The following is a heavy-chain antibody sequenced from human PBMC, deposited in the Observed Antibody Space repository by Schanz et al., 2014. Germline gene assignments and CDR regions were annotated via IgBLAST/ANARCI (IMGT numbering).Heavy chain of an antibody. V-gene: IGHV3-30*18. J-gene: IGHJ4*02. Sequence: QVQLVESGGGVVQPERSLRLSCAASGFNFANHAIHWVRQGQGNGLQWVAVISSDGSKKLYADSVKARFIISRDNSKNSVSLQMDSLRPEDTAVYFCAKDLHSNSGNYYSYYFDSWGPGALVTVSS. CDR3: AKDLHSNSGNYYSYYFDS. D-gene: IGHD3-10*01. CDR1: GFNFANHA. CDR2: ISSDGSKK.